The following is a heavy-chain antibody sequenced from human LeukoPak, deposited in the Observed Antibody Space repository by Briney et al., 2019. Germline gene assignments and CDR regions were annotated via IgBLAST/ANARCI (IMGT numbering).Heavy chain of an antibody. J-gene: IGHJ4*02. V-gene: IGHV4-34*01. D-gene: IGHD3-22*01. Sequence: SETLSLTCAVYGGSFSGYYWSWIRQPPGKGLEWIGEINHSGSTNYNPSLKSRVTISVDTSKNQFSLKLSSVTAADTAVYYCASHYDSSGYYYAYWGQGTLVTVS. CDR2: INHSGST. CDR1: GGSFSGYY. CDR3: ASHYDSSGYYYAY.